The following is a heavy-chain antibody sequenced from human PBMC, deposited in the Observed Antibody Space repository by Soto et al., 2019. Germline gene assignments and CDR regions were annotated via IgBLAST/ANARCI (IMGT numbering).Heavy chain of an antibody. D-gene: IGHD2-15*01. V-gene: IGHV1-18*01. Sequence: QVQLVQSGAEVKKPGASVTVSCKASGYTFPNYGISWVRQAPGQGLEWLGWISDYTGNTNYAQELQGRVTVTTDTTTYESNMELTSLRSDDTAVYYCARHCGNCTGGNCYSDYYYYYGMDVWGQGTTVTGAS. CDR1: GYTFPNYG. J-gene: IGHJ6*02. CDR3: ARHCGNCTGGNCYSDYYYYYGMDV. CDR2: ISDYTGNT.